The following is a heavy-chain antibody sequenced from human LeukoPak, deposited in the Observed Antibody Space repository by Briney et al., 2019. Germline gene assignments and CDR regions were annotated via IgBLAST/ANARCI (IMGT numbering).Heavy chain of an antibody. CDR2: MNEDGSGK. D-gene: IGHD3-16*01. CDR1: GFTFSKYW. V-gene: IGHV3-7*01. Sequence: PGGSLRLSCAASGFTFSKYWMTRVRQAPGKGLEWVANMNEDGSGKYYVDSVKGRFAISRDNAKNSLYLQMNNLRVEDTAVYYCARDNDRKDDSWGQGTLVTVSS. J-gene: IGHJ5*02. CDR3: ARDNDRKDDS.